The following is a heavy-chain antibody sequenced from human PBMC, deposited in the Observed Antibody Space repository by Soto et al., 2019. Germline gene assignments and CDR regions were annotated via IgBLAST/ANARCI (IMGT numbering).Heavy chain of an antibody. V-gene: IGHV1-8*01. CDR1: GNTFTSYD. J-gene: IGHJ4*01. CDR3: ARGRASGSYSLLDY. D-gene: IGHD3-10*01. Sequence: ASVKVSCKASGNTFTSYDINWVRQATGHGLEWMGWINPNSGNIGYAQKFQGRVTMTRDTAIRTAYMEVSRLRSDDTAVYYCARGRASGSYSLLDYWGQGTLVTVSS. CDR2: INPNSGNI.